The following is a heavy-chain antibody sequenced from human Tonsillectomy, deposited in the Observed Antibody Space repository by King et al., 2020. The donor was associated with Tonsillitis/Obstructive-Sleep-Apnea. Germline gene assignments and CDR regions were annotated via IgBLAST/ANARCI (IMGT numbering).Heavy chain of an antibody. V-gene: IGHV3-30*01. CDR2: ISYDGSNK. Sequence: VQLVESGGGVVQPGRSLRLSCAASGFTFSSYAMHWVRQAPGTGLDWVAVISYDGSNKYYADSVKGRFTISRANSKNTLYLQMNSLRAEDTAVYYCARDGRRGYYMDVWGKGTTVTVSS. CDR3: ARDGRRGYYMDV. D-gene: IGHD1-14*01. CDR1: GFTFSSYA. J-gene: IGHJ6*03.